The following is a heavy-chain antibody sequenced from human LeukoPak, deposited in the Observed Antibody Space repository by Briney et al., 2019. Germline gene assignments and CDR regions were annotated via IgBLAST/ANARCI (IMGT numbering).Heavy chain of an antibody. CDR1: GFTVSSNS. V-gene: IGHV4-34*01. D-gene: IGHD6-19*01. CDR2: INHSGST. CDR3: ARAVHHSSGRTTAHTPYYYYYYMDV. J-gene: IGHJ6*03. Sequence: GSLRLSCTVSGFTVSSNSMSWVRQAPGKGLEWIGEINHSGSTNYNPSLKSRVTISVDTSKNQFSLKLSSVTAADTAVYYCARAVHHSSGRTTAHTPYYYYYYMDVWGKGTTVTVSS.